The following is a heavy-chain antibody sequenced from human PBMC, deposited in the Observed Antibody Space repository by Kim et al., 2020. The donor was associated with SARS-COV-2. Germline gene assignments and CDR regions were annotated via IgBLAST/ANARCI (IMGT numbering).Heavy chain of an antibody. Sequence: GGSLRLSCAASGFTFSSYAMSWVRQAPGKGLEWVSAISGSGGSTYYADSVKGRFTISRDNSKNTLYLQMNSLRAEDTAVYYCAKARTWDGSGSYSYYYYYYSMDVWGQGTTVTVSS. V-gene: IGHV3-23*01. CDR1: GFTFSSYA. CDR2: ISGSGGST. CDR3: AKARTWDGSGSYSYYYYYYSMDV. D-gene: IGHD3-10*01. J-gene: IGHJ6*02.